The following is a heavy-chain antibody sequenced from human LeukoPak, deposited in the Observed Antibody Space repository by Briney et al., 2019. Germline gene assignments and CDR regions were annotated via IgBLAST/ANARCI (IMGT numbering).Heavy chain of an antibody. V-gene: IGHV3-49*04. CDR3: TRGPIQLLIHNAMDV. J-gene: IGHJ6*02. Sequence: GGSLRLSCTASGFTFGDHAMSWVRQAPGKGLEWVGFIRSKAYRGTTEYAAPVKGRFTISRDDSRSIAYLQMNSLKIEDTAVYYCTRGPIQLLIHNAMDVLGQGTTVTVSS. CDR2: IRSKAYRGTT. CDR1: GFTFGDHA. D-gene: IGHD5-18*01.